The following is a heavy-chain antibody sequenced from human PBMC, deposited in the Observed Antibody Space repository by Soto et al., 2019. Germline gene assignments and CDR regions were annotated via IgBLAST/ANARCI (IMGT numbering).Heavy chain of an antibody. V-gene: IGHV2-5*01. CDR1: GFSLSTSGVG. J-gene: IGHJ4*02. CDR3: AHVPSLGYGGWGYFDY. CDR2: IYWYDDK. Sequence: QITLKESGHTLVKPTQPLTLTCTFSGFSLSTSGVGVGWIRQPPGKALEWLALIYWYDDKRYSPSLNCRLTITNDITKSQVGLTVTNMDPVDTATYYCAHVPSLGYGGWGYFDYWGQGTLDTVSS. D-gene: IGHD5-12*01.